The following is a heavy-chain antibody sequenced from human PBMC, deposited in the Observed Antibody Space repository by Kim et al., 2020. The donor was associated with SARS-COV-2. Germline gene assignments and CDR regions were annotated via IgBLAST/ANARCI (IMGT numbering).Heavy chain of an antibody. J-gene: IGHJ6*03. CDR3: ARGKSGRSSWYGYYYYYIDV. CDR1: GFTFSSYA. V-gene: IGHV3-30-3*01. D-gene: IGHD6-13*01. Sequence: GGSLRLSCAASGFTFSSYAMHWVRQAPGKGLEWVAVISYDGSNKYYADSVKGRFTISRDNSKNTLYLQMNSLRAEDTAVYYCARGKSGRSSWYGYYYYYIDVWGKGTTVTVSS. CDR2: ISYDGSNK.